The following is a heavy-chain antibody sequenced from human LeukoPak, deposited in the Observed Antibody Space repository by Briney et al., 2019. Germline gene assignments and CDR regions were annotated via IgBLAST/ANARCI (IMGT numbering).Heavy chain of an antibody. D-gene: IGHD4-23*01. CDR3: VKSVPMVVTSGRYFDY. J-gene: IGHJ4*02. CDR2: ISSNGGST. CDR1: GFTFSSYA. V-gene: IGHV3-64D*06. Sequence: PGGSLRLSCPASGFTFSSYAMHWVRQAPGKGLEYVSAISSNGGSTYYADSVKGRFTISRDNSKNTLYLQMSSLRAEDTAVYYCVKSVPMVVTSGRYFDYWGQGTLVTVSS.